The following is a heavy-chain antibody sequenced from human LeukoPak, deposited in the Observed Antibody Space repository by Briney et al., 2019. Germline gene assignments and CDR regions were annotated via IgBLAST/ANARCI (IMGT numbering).Heavy chain of an antibody. Sequence: GGSLRLSCAASGFTFSSYNMNWVRQAPGKGLEWVSSITTSSTYTFYADSVKGRFTISRDDAKNSLYLQMNSLRAEDTAVYYCVYSYGYVSDYWGQGTLVTVSS. V-gene: IGHV3-21*01. D-gene: IGHD5-18*01. CDR2: ITTSSTYT. CDR3: VYSYGYVSDY. J-gene: IGHJ4*02. CDR1: GFTFSSYN.